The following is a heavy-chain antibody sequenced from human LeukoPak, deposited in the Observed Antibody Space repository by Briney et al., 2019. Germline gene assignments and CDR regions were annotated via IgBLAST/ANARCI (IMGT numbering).Heavy chain of an antibody. CDR3: GRGWFGGQRFDP. CDR1: GGTFSSYA. V-gene: IGHV3-23*01. CDR2: IGGSGDST. D-gene: IGHD3-10*01. Sequence: GSLRLSCAASGGTFSSYARTWVRQAPGKGLVGILFIGGSGDSTSYAEYGRVTFTSHRYNSKHTLYLQVNSLRVEDTAVYYFGRGWFGGQRFDPWGQGTLVTVSS. J-gene: IGHJ5*02.